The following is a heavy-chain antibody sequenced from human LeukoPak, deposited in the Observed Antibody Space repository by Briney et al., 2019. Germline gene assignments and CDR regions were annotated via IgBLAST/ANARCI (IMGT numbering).Heavy chain of an antibody. CDR3: ARLSAVPRGEFDY. CDR1: GYRFTSYW. CDR2: IYPGDSDT. D-gene: IGHD3-16*01. J-gene: IGHJ4*02. V-gene: IGHV5-51*01. Sequence: GESLQISCQGSGYRFTSYWIGWVRQMPGKGLEWMGIIYPGDSDTRYSPSFQGQVTISADKSISTASLQWSSLKASDTAMYYCARLSAVPRGEFDYWGQGTLVTVSS.